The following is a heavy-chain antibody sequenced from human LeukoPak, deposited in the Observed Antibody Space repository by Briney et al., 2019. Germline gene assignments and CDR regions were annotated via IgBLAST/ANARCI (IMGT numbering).Heavy chain of an antibody. D-gene: IGHD2-2*03. CDR3: AREGLVGYCSSTSCSGYYGMDV. V-gene: IGHV3-7*01. CDR1: GNYW. CDR2: IKQDGSEK. Sequence: GGSLRLSCAASGNYWMHWVRQAPGKGLEWVANIKQDGSEKYYVDSVKGRFTISRDNAKNSLYLQMNSLRAEDTAVYYCAREGLVGYCSSTSCSGYYGMDVWGQGTTVTVSS. J-gene: IGHJ6*02.